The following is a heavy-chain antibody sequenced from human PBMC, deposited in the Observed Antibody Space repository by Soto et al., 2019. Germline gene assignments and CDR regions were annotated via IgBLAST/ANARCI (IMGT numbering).Heavy chain of an antibody. Sequence: QVQLVQSGAEVKKPGASVKVSCKASGYTFTHYGISWVRQAPGQGLEWMGWINVYNGNTDYAQSLQGSVTVTTDTSTSTAYMALRSLRSDDTAVYYCARAIAGGYGHTALDYWGQGTLVTVSS. CDR2: INVYNGNT. D-gene: IGHD5-18*01. J-gene: IGHJ4*02. CDR1: GYTFTHYG. CDR3: ARAIAGGYGHTALDY. V-gene: IGHV1-18*01.